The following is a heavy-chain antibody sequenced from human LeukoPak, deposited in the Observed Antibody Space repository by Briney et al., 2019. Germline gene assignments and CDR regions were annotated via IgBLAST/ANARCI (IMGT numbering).Heavy chain of an antibody. V-gene: IGHV3-23*01. CDR1: GFTFSSYA. CDR3: ANGIYFPRYYFDY. J-gene: IGHJ4*02. Sequence: GGSLRLSCAASGFTFSSYAMSWVRQAPGKGLEWVSVISGSGGSTYYADSVKGRFTISRDNSKNTLYLQMNSLRAEDTAVYYCANGIYFPRYYFDYWGPGTLVTVSS. D-gene: IGHD1-26*01. CDR2: ISGSGGST.